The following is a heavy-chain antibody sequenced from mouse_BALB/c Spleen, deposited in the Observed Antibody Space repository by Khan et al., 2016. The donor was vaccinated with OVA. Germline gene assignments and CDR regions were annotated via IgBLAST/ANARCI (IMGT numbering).Heavy chain of an antibody. J-gene: IGHJ4*01. CDR2: INTHSGVP. Sequence: QIQLVQSGPELKKPGETVRISCKASGYTFTTAGIQWVQKMPGKGLKWIGWINTHSGVPKYAEDFEGRFAFSLEISVSTTYLQITNLKTEDTATYFCARGGAAYYRDDGGAMEYWGQGTSVTVSS. D-gene: IGHD2-14*01. V-gene: IGHV9-4*02. CDR1: GYTFTTAG. CDR3: ARGGAAYYRDDGGAMEY.